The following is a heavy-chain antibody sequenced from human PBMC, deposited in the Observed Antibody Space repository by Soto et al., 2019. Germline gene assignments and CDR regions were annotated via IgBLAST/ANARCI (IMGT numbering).Heavy chain of an antibody. CDR2: IYYSGST. Sequence: SETLSLTCTVSGGSISSYYWSWIRQPPGKGLEWIGYIYYSGSTNYNPSLKIRVTISVDTSKNQFSLKLSSVTAADTAVYYCARHLDYYYGMDVWGQGTTVTVSS. CDR1: GGSISSYY. V-gene: IGHV4-59*08. J-gene: IGHJ6*02. CDR3: ARHLDYYYGMDV.